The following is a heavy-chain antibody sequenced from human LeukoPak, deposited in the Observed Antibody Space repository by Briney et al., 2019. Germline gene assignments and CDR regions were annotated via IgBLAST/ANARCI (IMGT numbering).Heavy chain of an antibody. CDR2: ISAYNGNT. J-gene: IGHJ4*02. V-gene: IGHV1-18*01. CDR3: ARDRGYYYGSGSYYKGPHFDY. CDR1: GYTFTSYG. Sequence: ASVKVSCKASGYTFTSYGISWVRQAPGQGLEWMGWISAYNGNTNYAQKLRGRVTMTTDTSTSTAYTELRSLRSDDTAVYYCARDRGYYYGSGSYYKGPHFDYWGQGTLVTVSS. D-gene: IGHD3-10*01.